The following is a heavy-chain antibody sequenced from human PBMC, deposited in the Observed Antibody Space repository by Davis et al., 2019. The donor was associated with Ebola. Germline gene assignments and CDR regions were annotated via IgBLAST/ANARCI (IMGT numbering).Heavy chain of an antibody. D-gene: IGHD2-15*01. V-gene: IGHV3-53*01. Sequence: GESLKISCAASGFTFSSNHMSWVRQAPGKGLEWVSLVYSGGSTFYADSVKGRFTISRDNAKNSLYLQMNSLRAEDTAVYYCARVQWDCSGGSCYDGWFDPWGQGTLVTVSS. CDR3: ARVQWDCSGGSCYDGWFDP. CDR1: GFTFSSNH. CDR2: VYSGGST. J-gene: IGHJ5*02.